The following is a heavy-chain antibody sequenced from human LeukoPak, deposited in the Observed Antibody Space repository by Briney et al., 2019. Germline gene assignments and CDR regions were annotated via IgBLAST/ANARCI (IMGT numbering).Heavy chain of an antibody. D-gene: IGHD3-22*01. CDR2: FDPEDGET. Sequence: ASVKVSCKVSGYTLTELSMHWVRQAPGKGLEWMGGFDPEDGETIYAQKFQGRVTMTEDTSTDTAHMELSSLRSEDTAVYYCATYELPIGYYDSSGYHYWGQGTLVTVSS. V-gene: IGHV1-24*01. J-gene: IGHJ4*02. CDR1: GYTLTELS. CDR3: ATYELPIGYYDSSGYHY.